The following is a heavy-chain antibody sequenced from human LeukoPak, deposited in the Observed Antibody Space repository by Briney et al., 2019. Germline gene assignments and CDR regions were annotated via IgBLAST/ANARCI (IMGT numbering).Heavy chain of an antibody. Sequence: PGGSLRLSCAASGFTFSSYSMNWVRQAPGKGLEWVSSISSSSSYIYYADSVKGRFTISRDNAKNSLYLQMNSLRAEDTAVYYCARGDIAVAGTEFDYWGQGTLVTVSS. CDR2: ISSSSSYI. J-gene: IGHJ4*02. CDR3: ARGDIAVAGTEFDY. D-gene: IGHD6-19*01. CDR1: GFTFSSYS. V-gene: IGHV3-21*04.